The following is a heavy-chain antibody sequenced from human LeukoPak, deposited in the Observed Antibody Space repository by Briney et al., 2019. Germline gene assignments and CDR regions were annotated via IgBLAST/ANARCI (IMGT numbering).Heavy chain of an antibody. V-gene: IGHV4-4*02. CDR2: IYHSGST. Sequence: SETLSLTCAVSNDSISISNWWGWVRQPPGKGLEWIGEIYHSGSTNYNPSLKSRVTISVDKSKNQFSLKLSSVTAADTAVYYCARLGYCSGGSCYPGTWFDPWGQGTLVTVSS. CDR1: NDSISISNW. CDR3: ARLGYCSGGSCYPGTWFDP. D-gene: IGHD2-15*01. J-gene: IGHJ5*02.